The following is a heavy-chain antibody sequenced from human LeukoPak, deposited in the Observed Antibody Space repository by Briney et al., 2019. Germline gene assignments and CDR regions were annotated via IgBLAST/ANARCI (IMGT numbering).Heavy chain of an antibody. D-gene: IGHD3-16*02. CDR2: MKQDGSEK. Sequence: GGSLRLSCAASGFTFSSYCMSRVRQAPGKRPEWVANMKQDGSEKFYMDSVKGRFTISRDNANNSLYLQMNNLSAEDTAVYYCARDSSDGGTSSYRQSDYWGQGTLVTVS. J-gene: IGHJ4*02. V-gene: IGHV3-7*01. CDR3: ARDSSDGGTSSYRQSDY. CDR1: GFTFSSYC.